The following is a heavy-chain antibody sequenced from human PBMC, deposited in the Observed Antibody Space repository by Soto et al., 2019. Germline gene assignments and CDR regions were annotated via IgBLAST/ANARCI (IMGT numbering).Heavy chain of an antibody. Sequence: QVQLVQSGAEVQRPGASVTVSCKASGYNFSNYGLNWVRQAPGQGLEWMGWISTYNGNTNYAQELQGRCTMTTDTSASTAYMDIRSLRSDDTAVYYCARGGLQGLLWFGESDYWGQGTLVTVSS. J-gene: IGHJ4*02. V-gene: IGHV1-18*01. CDR2: ISTYNGNT. CDR1: GYNFSNYG. D-gene: IGHD3-10*01. CDR3: ARGGLQGLLWFGESDY.